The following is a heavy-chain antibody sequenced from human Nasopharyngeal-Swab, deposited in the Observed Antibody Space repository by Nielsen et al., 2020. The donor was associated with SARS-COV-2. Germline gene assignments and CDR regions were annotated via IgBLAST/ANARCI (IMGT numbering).Heavy chain of an antibody. CDR2: IYHSGST. CDR3: ARGVRIAVAGILVSYYYYYYMDV. V-gene: IGHV4-30-2*01. D-gene: IGHD6-19*01. J-gene: IGHJ6*03. Sequence: SETLSLTCAVSGGSISSGGYSWSWIRQPPGKGLEWIGYIYHSGSTYYNPSLKSRVTISVDRSKNQFSLKLSSVTAADTAVYYCARGVRIAVAGILVSYYYYYYMDVWGKGTTVTVSS. CDR1: GGSISSGGYS.